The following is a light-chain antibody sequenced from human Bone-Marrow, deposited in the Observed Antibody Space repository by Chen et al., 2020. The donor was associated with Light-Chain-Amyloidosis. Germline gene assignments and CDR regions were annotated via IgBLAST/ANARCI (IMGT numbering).Light chain of an antibody. CDR1: QSISSY. CDR2: VAS. V-gene: IGKV1-39*01. CDR3: QQSHSTPHT. Sequence: DIQMTQSPSSLSASVGDRVTITCRASQSISSYLNWYQQKPGKAPELLIYVASNLQSGVPSRFSGSESGTEFTLTISNLQPEDFATDFCQQSHSTPHTFGQGTKLEI. J-gene: IGKJ2*01.